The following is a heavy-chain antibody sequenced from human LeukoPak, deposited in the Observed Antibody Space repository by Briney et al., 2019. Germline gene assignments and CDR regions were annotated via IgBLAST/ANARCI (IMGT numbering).Heavy chain of an antibody. Sequence: PSETLSLTCTVSHGSISSYHWSWVRQPPGKGLEWIGYILTSGTTNYNPSLKSRLTISVDTSKNQFTLKLSSVTAADTAVYYCARLRVSGSYLYYFDYWGQGTLVTVSS. CDR1: HGSISSYH. V-gene: IGHV4-4*09. D-gene: IGHD1-26*01. CDR2: ILTSGTT. J-gene: IGHJ4*02. CDR3: ARLRVSGSYLYYFDY.